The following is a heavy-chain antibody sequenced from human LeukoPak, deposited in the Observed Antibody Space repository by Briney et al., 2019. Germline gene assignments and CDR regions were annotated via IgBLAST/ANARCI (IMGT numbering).Heavy chain of an antibody. D-gene: IGHD4-17*01. J-gene: IGHJ4*02. V-gene: IGHV3-9*01. CDR3: AKDKQDSGDSLFDY. Sequence: PGRSLRLSCAASGFTFDDYAMHWVRQAPGKGLEWVSGISWNSGSIGYADSVKGRFTISRDNAKNSLYLQMNSLRAEDTALYYCAKDKQDSGDSLFDYWGQGTLVTVSS. CDR2: ISWNSGSI. CDR1: GFTFDDYA.